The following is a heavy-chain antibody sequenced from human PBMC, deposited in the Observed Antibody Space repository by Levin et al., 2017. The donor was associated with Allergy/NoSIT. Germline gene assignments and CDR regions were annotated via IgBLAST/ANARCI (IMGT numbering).Heavy chain of an antibody. CDR3: ARLRNSGWYEFDY. V-gene: IGHV4-39*01. J-gene: IGHJ4*02. Sequence: GSLRLSCSVSGGSISGSSYYWGWIRQPPGKGLEWIGSIYYSGSTYYNPSLQSRVTISVDTSKNQFSLKLNSVTAADTAVYYCARLRNSGWYEFDYWGQGTLVTVSS. CDR2: IYYSGST. D-gene: IGHD6-19*01. CDR1: GGSISGSSYY.